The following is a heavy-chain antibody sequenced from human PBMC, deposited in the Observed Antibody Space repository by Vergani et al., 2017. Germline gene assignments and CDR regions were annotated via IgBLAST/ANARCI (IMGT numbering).Heavy chain of an antibody. D-gene: IGHD3-16*01. CDR1: GFTLSNYD. J-gene: IGHJ4*02. Sequence: QVQLVESGGGVVQRGGSLRLSCATSGFTLSNYDMQWIRQGPGKGLEFVAFIQLDGSNQYYADSVKGRFTPSRDFSKNTLYLQMNSLKSDDTATYYCAKHFRVWGIDYWGQGTQASSLQ. CDR2: IQLDGSNQ. CDR3: AKHFRVWGIDY. V-gene: IGHV3-30*02.